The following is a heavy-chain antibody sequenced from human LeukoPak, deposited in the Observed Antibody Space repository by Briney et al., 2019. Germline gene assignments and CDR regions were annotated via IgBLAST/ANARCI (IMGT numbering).Heavy chain of an antibody. CDR2: INPNSGGT. CDR1: GYTFTGYY. CDR3: AREPYCSGGSCYSAFDY. D-gene: IGHD2-15*01. J-gene: IGHJ4*02. Sequence: GASVKASCKASGYTFTGYYMHWVRQAPGQGLEWIGRINPNSGGTNYAQKFQGRVTMTRDTSISTAYMELSRLRSDDTAVYYCAREPYCSGGSCYSAFDYWGPGTLVTVSS. V-gene: IGHV1-2*06.